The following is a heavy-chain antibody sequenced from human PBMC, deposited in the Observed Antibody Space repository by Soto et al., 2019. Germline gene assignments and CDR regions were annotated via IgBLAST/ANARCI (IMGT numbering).Heavy chain of an antibody. CDR1: GFTFSSYS. J-gene: IGHJ2*01. Sequence: VGSLRLSGAASGFTFSSYSMNWVRQAPGKGLEWVSYISSSSSTIYYADSVKGRFTISRDNAKNSLYLQMNSLRDEDTAVYYCARVTVVNWYFDLWGRGTLVTVSS. CDR2: ISSSSSTI. CDR3: ARVTVVNWYFDL. V-gene: IGHV3-48*02. D-gene: IGHD2-15*01.